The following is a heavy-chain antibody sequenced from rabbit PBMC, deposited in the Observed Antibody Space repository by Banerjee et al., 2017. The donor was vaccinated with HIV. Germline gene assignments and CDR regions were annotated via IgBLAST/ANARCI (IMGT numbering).Heavy chain of an antibody. CDR2: IYAGNNGSP. V-gene: IGHV1S45*01. D-gene: IGHD4-1*01. CDR1: GFSFSSSYY. Sequence: QEQLEESGGDLVKPEGSLTLTCTASGFSFSSSYYMCWVRQAPGKGLEWIACIYAGNNGSPYYANWVNGRFTISKTSSTTVTLQMTSLTAADTATYFCARDLAGVIGWNFGLWGPGTLVTVS. CDR3: ARDLAGVIGWNFGL. J-gene: IGHJ6*01.